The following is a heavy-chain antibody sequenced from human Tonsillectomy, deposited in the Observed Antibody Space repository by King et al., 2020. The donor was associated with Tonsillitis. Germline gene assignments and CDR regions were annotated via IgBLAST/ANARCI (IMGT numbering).Heavy chain of an antibody. CDR2: ISYDGSNK. J-gene: IGHJ4*02. Sequence: VQLVESGGGVVQPGRSLRLSCAASGFTFSSYGMHWVRQAPGKGLEWVAVISYDGSNKYYADSVKGRFTISRDNYKNTLYLQMNSLRAEDTAVYYCARDTGGVADNWGQGTLVTVSS. CDR1: GFTFSSYG. D-gene: IGHD3-16*01. V-gene: IGHV3-33*05. CDR3: ARDTGGVADN.